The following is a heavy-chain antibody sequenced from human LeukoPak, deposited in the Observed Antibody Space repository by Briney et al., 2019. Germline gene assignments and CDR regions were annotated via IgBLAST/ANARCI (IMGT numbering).Heavy chain of an antibody. CDR3: ARVYYYASGRLDS. J-gene: IGHJ4*02. V-gene: IGHV1-2*02. D-gene: IGHD3-10*01. CDR1: GYTFTGYY. Sequence: VASVKVSCKASGYTFTGYYIHWVRRAPGQGLEWMGWINPNSGGTNYAQKFQGRVTMTRDTSISTAYMELSRLRSDDTAVFYCARVYYYASGRLDSWGQGTLITVSS. CDR2: INPNSGGT.